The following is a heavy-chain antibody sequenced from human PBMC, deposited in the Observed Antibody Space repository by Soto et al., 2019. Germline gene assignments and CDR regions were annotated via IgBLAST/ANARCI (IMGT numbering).Heavy chain of an antibody. CDR3: ARYYRGSGRYFFDY. D-gene: IGHD6-19*01. CDR1: GFTFISSF. CDR2: INQDGGVT. V-gene: IGHV3-7*03. J-gene: IGHJ4*02. Sequence: PGGSLRLSCVASGFTFISSFMGWIRQAPGKGLEWVANINQDGGVTYYVDSVEGRFTNSRDNTKDSLYLQMNSLRGEDTAIYYCARYYRGSGRYFFDYWGQGTPVTVSS.